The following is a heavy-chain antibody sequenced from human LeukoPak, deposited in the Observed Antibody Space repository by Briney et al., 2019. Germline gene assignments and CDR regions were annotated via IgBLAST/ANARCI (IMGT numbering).Heavy chain of an antibody. Sequence: ASVKVSCKASGYTFPGYALHWVRQAPGQGLEWMGWINTGSGNTKYSQRFQDRVTITMDTSASTVYMEMNDLGSEDTAVYYCARGYSGCFHYWGQGALVTVSS. CDR2: INTGSGNT. D-gene: IGHD1-26*01. CDR1: GYTFPGYA. CDR3: ARGYSGCFHY. V-gene: IGHV1-3*04. J-gene: IGHJ4*02.